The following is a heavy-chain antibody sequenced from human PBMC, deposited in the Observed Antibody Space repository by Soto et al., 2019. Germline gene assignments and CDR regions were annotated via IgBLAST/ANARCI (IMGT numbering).Heavy chain of an antibody. CDR2: IYYSGST. Sequence: QLQLQESGPGLVKPSETLSLTCTVSGGSISSSSYYWGWIRQPPGKGLEWIGSIYYSGSTYYNPSIMSRVTISVDTSKIPFCLKLSSVTAADTAVYYCARRSGQQPGKSRYYYYMDVWGKGTTVTVSS. D-gene: IGHD7-27*01. V-gene: IGHV4-39*01. CDR1: GGSISSSSYY. J-gene: IGHJ6*03. CDR3: ARRSGQQPGKSRYYYYMDV.